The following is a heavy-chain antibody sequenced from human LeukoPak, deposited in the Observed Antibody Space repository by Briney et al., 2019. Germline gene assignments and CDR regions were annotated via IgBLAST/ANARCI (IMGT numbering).Heavy chain of an antibody. CDR2: INHSGST. CDR1: GGSFSGYY. Sequence: SETLSLTCAVYGGSFSGYYWSWIRQPSGKGLEWIGEINHSGSTNYNPSLKSRVTISVDTSKNQFSLKLSSVTAADTAVYYCARVLRYFDWLVFYGMDVWGQGTTVTVSS. CDR3: ARVLRYFDWLVFYGMDV. D-gene: IGHD3-9*01. J-gene: IGHJ6*02. V-gene: IGHV4-34*01.